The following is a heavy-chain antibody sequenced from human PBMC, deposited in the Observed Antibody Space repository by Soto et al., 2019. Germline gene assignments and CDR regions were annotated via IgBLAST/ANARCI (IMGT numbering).Heavy chain of an antibody. CDR3: ATGRVLYGSEY. V-gene: IGHV4-59*03. J-gene: IGHJ4*02. CDR2: IYHTESTTY. CDR1: GGSISSYY. Sequence: QVQLQESGPGLVKPSETLSLTCTVSGGSISSYYWSWIRQPPGRGLQWIGYIYHTESTTYNHNPSLTSRVTISLDTSKNQFSLKLTSVTAADTAVYYCATGRVLYGSEYWGQGTLVTVSS. D-gene: IGHD3-10*01.